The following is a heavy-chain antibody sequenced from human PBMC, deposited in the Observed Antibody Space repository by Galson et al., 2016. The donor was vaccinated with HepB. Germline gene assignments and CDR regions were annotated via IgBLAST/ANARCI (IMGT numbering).Heavy chain of an antibody. J-gene: IGHJ3*02. V-gene: IGHV3-7*05. D-gene: IGHD3-22*01. Sequence: SLRLSCAASGFTFSKYWMSWVRRAPGKGQEWVANIDQDGSAKYYVDSVKGRVTISRDNAKNALYLQMNSIGAEDKAVYYCARDNSRREKSGYHAFDIWGQGTMVTVSS. CDR3: ARDNSRREKSGYHAFDI. CDR2: IDQDGSAK. CDR1: GFTFSKYW.